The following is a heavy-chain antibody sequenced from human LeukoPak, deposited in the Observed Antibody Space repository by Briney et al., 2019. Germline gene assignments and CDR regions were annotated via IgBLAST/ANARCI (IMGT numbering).Heavy chain of an antibody. CDR1: GGSISSYY. J-gene: IGHJ4*02. CDR3: ARHGRFGSSSAEDC. D-gene: IGHD6-13*01. Sequence: SETLSLTCTVSGGSISSYYWSWIRQPPGKGLEWIGYIYTSGSTNYNPSLKSRVTISVDTSKNQFSLKLSSVTAADTAVYYCARHGRFGSSSAEDCWGQGTLVTVSS. CDR2: IYTSGST. V-gene: IGHV4-4*09.